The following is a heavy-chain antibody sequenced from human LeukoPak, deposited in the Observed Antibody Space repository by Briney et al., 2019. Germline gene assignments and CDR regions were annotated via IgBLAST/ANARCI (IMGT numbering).Heavy chain of an antibody. V-gene: IGHV1-69*04. D-gene: IGHD4-17*01. J-gene: IGHJ4*02. CDR1: GGTFSSYA. Sequence: SVKVSCKASGGTFSSYAISWVRQAPGQGLEWMGRIIPILGIANYAQKSQGRVTITADKSTSTAYMELSSLRSEDTAVYYCARDPTVTTRAGGYWGQGTLVTVSS. CDR3: ARDPTVTTRAGGY. CDR2: IIPILGIA.